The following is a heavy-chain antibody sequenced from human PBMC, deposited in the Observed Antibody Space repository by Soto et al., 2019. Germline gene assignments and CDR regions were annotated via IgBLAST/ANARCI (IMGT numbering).Heavy chain of an antibody. J-gene: IGHJ1*01. CDR3: AGDPLGSSGNEYFQH. CDR2: ISSSST. V-gene: IGHV3-21*01. CDR1: GFSFSSYS. D-gene: IGHD1-26*01. Sequence: EVQLVESGGGLVKPGGSLRLSCAASGFSFSSYSMNWVRQAPGKGLEWVSSISSSSTYADSVKGRFTISRDNAKNSLYLQMNSLRVEDTAVYYCAGDPLGSSGNEYFQHWGQGTRVTVSS.